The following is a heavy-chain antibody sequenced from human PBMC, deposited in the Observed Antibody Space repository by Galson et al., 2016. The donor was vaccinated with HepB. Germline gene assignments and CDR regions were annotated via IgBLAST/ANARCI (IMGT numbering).Heavy chain of an antibody. Sequence: SLRLSCAASGFTFRSYSMNWVRQAPGKGLEWVSSISSSSSYIYYADSLKGRFTISRDNAKNSLYLQMNSLRAEDTAVYYCARDGGSGSYLGSEYYGMDVWGKGTIVTVSS. CDR1: GFTFRSYS. V-gene: IGHV3-21*01. CDR2: ISSSSSYI. D-gene: IGHD3-10*01. CDR3: ARDGGSGSYLGSEYYGMDV. J-gene: IGHJ6*04.